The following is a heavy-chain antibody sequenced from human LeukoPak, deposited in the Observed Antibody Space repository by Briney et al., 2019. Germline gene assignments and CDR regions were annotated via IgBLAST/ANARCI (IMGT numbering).Heavy chain of an antibody. J-gene: IGHJ4*02. Sequence: PGGSLRLSCAASGFTVSSNYMSWVRQAPGKGLEWVSVIYSGGSTYYAGSVKGRFTISRDNSKNTLYLQMNSLRAEDTAVYYCARVGDYYDSSGYFGYWGQGTLVTVSS. CDR1: GFTVSSNY. D-gene: IGHD3-22*01. CDR3: ARVGDYYDSSGYFGY. CDR2: IYSGGST. V-gene: IGHV3-66*02.